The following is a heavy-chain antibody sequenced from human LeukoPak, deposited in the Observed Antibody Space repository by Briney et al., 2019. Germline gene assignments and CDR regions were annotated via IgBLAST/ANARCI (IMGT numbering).Heavy chain of an antibody. V-gene: IGHV3-9*01. CDR2: ISWNSGSI. CDR1: GFTFDDYA. D-gene: IGHD1-1*01. J-gene: IGHJ4*02. Sequence: PGGSLRLSCAASGFTFDDYAMHWVRQAPGKGLEWVSGISWNSGSIGYADSVKGRFTISRDNAKNSLYLQMNSLRAEDTALYYCAKAGTQYYFDYWGQGTLVTVSS. CDR3: AKAGTQYYFDY.